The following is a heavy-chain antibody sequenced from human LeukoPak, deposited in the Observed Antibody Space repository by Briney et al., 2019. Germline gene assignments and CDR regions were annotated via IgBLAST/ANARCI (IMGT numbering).Heavy chain of an antibody. D-gene: IGHD3-10*02. CDR3: AELGITMIGGV. CDR1: GLTLSNNW. J-gene: IGHJ6*04. Sequence: GGSLRLSCADSGLTLSNNWMSWVRQAPGKGLEWVANIKLDGSGQYYVDSVKGRFTISRDNGKNLLYLQMNSLRAEDTAVYYCAELGITMIGGVWGKGTTVTISS. V-gene: IGHV3-7*01. CDR2: IKLDGSGQ.